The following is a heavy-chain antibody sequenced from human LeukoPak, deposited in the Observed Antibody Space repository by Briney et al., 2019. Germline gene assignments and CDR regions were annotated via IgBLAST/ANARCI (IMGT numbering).Heavy chain of an antibody. CDR3: ASLEQPN. J-gene: IGHJ4*02. D-gene: IGHD6-13*01. CDR1: GGSFSGYY. Sequence: PSEILSLTCAVCGGSFSGYYWSWIRQPPGKGLEWIGEINHSGSTNYNPSLKSRVTISVDTSKNQFSLKLSSVTAADTAVYYCASLEQPNWGQGTLVTVSS. CDR2: INHSGST. V-gene: IGHV4-34*01.